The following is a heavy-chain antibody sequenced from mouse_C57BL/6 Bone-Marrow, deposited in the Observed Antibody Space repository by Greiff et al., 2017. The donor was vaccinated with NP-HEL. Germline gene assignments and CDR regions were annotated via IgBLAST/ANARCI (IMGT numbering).Heavy chain of an antibody. CDR3: ARSGYYSNYGFAY. CDR2: INPGSGGT. CDR1: GYAFTNYS. V-gene: IGHV1-54*01. Sequence: QVQLKESGAELVRPGTSVKVSCKASGYAFTNYSIEWVKQRPGQGLEWIGVINPGSGGTNYNEKFKGKATLTADKSSSTAYMQLSSLTSEDSAVYFGARSGYYSNYGFAYGGRGTLVTVSA. D-gene: IGHD2-5*01. J-gene: IGHJ3*01.